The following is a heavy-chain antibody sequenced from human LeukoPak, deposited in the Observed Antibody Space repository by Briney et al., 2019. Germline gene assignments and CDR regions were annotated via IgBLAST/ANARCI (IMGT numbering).Heavy chain of an antibody. V-gene: IGHV3-15*01. CDR2: IKSMANGETR. D-gene: IGHD1-26*01. CDR3: VTELSGSFPT. J-gene: IGHJ4*02. CDR1: GFTLSNAW. Sequence: GGSLRLSCAASGFTLSNAWINWVRQAPSKGLEWVGLIKSMANGETRDYAEPVKGRFTISRDDSDNTLYLQMNSLKREDTGVYYCVTELSGSFPTWGQGTLVTVSS.